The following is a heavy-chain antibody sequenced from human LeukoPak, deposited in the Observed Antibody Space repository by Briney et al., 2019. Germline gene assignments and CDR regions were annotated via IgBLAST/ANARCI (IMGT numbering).Heavy chain of an antibody. CDR1: GFTLSSYA. J-gene: IGHJ4*02. D-gene: IGHD1-26*01. V-gene: IGHV3-23*01. Sequence: GGSLRLSCAASGFTLSSYAMSWVRQAPGKGLEWVSAISGSGGSTYYADSVKGRFTISRDNAKNSLYLQMNSLRAEDTAVYYCARAYIVGANDYWGQGTLVTVSS. CDR3: ARAYIVGANDY. CDR2: ISGSGGST.